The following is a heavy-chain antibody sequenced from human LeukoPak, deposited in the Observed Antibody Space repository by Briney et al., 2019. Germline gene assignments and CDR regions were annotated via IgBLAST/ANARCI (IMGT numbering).Heavy chain of an antibody. CDR2: ISGSGDTT. J-gene: IGHJ4*02. Sequence: GGSLRLSCAASGFTFSSYNMNWVRQAPGKGLEWVSVISGSGDTTNYADSVKGRFTISRDNSKNTLYLQMNSLRADDTAVYYCAKHLGYSTSSGIDYWGQGTLVTVSS. CDR3: AKHLGYSTSSGIDY. CDR1: GFTFSSYN. V-gene: IGHV3-23*01. D-gene: IGHD6-6*01.